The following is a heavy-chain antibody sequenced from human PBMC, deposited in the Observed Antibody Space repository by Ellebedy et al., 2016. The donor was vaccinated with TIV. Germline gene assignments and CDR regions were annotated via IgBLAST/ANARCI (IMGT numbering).Heavy chain of an antibody. CDR1: GFTFSIYA. D-gene: IGHD3-22*01. Sequence: GESLKISCAASGFTFSIYAMSWVRQAPGKGLEWVSLISGSGDSTYFADSVKGRFTISRDNSKNTVHLQMNSLRAEDTAVYYCAREMYYYDSSGYSGAFDIWGQGTMVTVSS. CDR2: ISGSGDST. J-gene: IGHJ3*02. V-gene: IGHV3-23*01. CDR3: AREMYYYDSSGYSGAFDI.